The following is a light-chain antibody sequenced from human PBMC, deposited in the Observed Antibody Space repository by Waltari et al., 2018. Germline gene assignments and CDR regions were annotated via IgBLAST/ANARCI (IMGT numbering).Light chain of an antibody. CDR1: QSIADN. Sequence: EIVMTQSPATLSVSPGERVILSCKASQSIADNLAWYQQKPGQAPRLLSYAASTRATGVPARFRGSGSGTEFTLTSSSLQSEDCGVFYCQQYNRWPPLTFGGGTKVEIK. J-gene: IGKJ4*01. V-gene: IGKV3-15*01. CDR2: AAS. CDR3: QQYNRWPPLT.